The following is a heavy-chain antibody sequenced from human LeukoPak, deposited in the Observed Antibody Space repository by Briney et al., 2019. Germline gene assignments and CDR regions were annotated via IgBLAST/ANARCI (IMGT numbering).Heavy chain of an antibody. Sequence: GGSLRLPCAASGFTFSSYAMSWVRQALGKGLEWVSAISGSGGSTYYADSVKGRFTVSRDNSKNTLYLQMNSLRAEDTAVYYCAIYGSGSYGMAHFDYWGQGTLVTVSS. CDR1: GFTFSSYA. CDR3: AIYGSGSYGMAHFDY. V-gene: IGHV3-23*01. J-gene: IGHJ4*02. CDR2: ISGSGGST. D-gene: IGHD3-10*01.